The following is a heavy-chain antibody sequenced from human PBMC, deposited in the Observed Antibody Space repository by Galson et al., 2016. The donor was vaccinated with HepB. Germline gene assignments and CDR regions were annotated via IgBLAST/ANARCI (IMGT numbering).Heavy chain of an antibody. D-gene: IGHD5-12*01. Sequence: SLRLSCAVSGFTFSSYAMHWVRQAPGKGLEWVAVTSYDGSNKKYADSVKGRFTISRDNSNNTLYLQMNSLRPEDTAVYYCVRVKRGYGPYFDYWGQGTLVIVSS. CDR2: TSYDGSNK. CDR1: GFTFSSYA. CDR3: VRVKRGYGPYFDY. V-gene: IGHV3-30*04. J-gene: IGHJ4*02.